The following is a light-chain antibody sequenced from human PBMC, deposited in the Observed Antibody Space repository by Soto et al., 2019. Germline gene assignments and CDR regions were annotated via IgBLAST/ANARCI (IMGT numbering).Light chain of an antibody. CDR3: QHYHNWPPALT. V-gene: IGKV3-15*01. CDR2: GAS. Sequence: EVVMTQSPATLSVSPGERVTLSCTASQSVSGNLAWYQQKPGQAPRLLIHGASARATDIRARFSGSGTGTEFTLTITSMQSEDFAVYYCQHYHNWPPALTFGGGTRVEIK. CDR1: QSVSGN. J-gene: IGKJ4*01.